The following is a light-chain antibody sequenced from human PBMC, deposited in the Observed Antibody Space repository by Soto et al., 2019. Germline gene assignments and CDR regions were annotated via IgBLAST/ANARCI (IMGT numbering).Light chain of an antibody. J-gene: IGLJ3*02. CDR2: GNS. V-gene: IGLV1-40*01. CDR1: SSNIGAGYD. CDR3: QSYDSSLSGWV. Sequence: QAVVTQPPSVSGAPGQRVTISCTGSSSNIGAGYDVHWYHQLPGTAPKLLIHGNSNRPSGVPDRFSGSKSGTSASLAITGLQAEDEADYYCQSYDSSLSGWVFGGGTKLTVL.